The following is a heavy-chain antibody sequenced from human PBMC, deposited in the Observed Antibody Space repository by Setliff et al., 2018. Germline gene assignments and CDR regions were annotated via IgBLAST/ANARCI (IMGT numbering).Heavy chain of an antibody. D-gene: IGHD3-10*01. CDR1: GFTFSNAW. V-gene: IGHV3-15*01. J-gene: IGHJ6*03. Sequence: LRLSCAASGFTFSNAWMSWVRQAPGKGLEWVGQIKRKTDGETTDYAAPVKGRFIISRDDSKRTLYLQMNSLKNEDTALYYCMSTPSGTYSTYYYYYNMDVWGKGTQVTVSS. CDR2: IKRKTDGETT. CDR3: MSTPSGTYSTYYYYYNMDV.